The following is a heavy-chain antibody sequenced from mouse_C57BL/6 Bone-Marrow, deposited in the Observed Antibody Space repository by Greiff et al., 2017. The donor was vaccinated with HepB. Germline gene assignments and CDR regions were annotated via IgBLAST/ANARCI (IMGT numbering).Heavy chain of an antibody. V-gene: IGHV5-6*02. J-gene: IGHJ2*01. CDR1: GFTFSSYG. CDR2: ISSGGSYT. D-gene: IGHD2-12*01. Sequence: EVKLEESGGDLVKPGGSLKLSCAASGFTFSSYGMSWVRQTPDKRLEWVATISSGGSYTYYPDSVKGRFTISRDNAKNTLYLQMSSLKSEDTAMYYCARQDSYFDYWGQGTTLTVSS. CDR3: ARQDSYFDY.